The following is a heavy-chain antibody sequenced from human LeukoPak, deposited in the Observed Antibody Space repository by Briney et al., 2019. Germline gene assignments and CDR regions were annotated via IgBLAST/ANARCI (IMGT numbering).Heavy chain of an antibody. J-gene: IGHJ3*02. V-gene: IGHV3-66*01. Sequence: GGSLRLSCAASGFTVSSNYMSWVRQAPGKGLEWVSVIYSGGSTYYADSVKGRFTISRDNSKNTLYLQMNSLRAEDMAVYYCARDHSPAKIAAAGTGDDAFDIWGQGTMVTVSS. CDR2: IYSGGST. CDR3: ARDHSPAKIAAAGTGDDAFDI. CDR1: GFTVSSNY. D-gene: IGHD6-13*01.